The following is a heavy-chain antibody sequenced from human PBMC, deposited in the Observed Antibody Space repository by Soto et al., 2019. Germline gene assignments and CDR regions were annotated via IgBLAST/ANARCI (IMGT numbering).Heavy chain of an antibody. J-gene: IGHJ5*02. CDR1: GFKNQPEG. V-gene: IGHV3-33*01. CDR2: IWYDGSNK. Sequence: GGSLKQSCAETGFKNQPEGRHWVREAPGKGLEWVANIWYDGSNKSYADSVKGRFTISRDNSKNTLYLQMNSLRAEDTAVYYCAREESHNCFDPWGQGTLVTVSS. CDR3: AREESHNCFDP.